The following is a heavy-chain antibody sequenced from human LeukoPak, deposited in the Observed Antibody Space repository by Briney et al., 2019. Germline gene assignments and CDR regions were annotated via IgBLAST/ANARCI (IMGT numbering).Heavy chain of an antibody. J-gene: IGHJ4*02. CDR2: ISSSSSTI. CDR3: ARDRSDDTRWYAGSH. V-gene: IGHV3-48*01. CDR1: GFTFSSYS. D-gene: IGHD2-2*01. Sequence: PGGSLRLSCAASGFTFSSYSMNWVRQAPGKGLEWVSYISSSSSTIYYADSVKGRFTVSRDNSKNTLYLQMNSLRAEDTAVYYCARDRSDDTRWYAGSHWGQGTLVTVSS.